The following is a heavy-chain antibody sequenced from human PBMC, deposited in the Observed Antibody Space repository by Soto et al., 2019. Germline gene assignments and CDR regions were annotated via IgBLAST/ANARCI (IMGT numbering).Heavy chain of an antibody. CDR3: ARSEDYTADNGYFYPLDF. D-gene: IGHD3-22*01. CDR2: ISSSSGYI. J-gene: IGHJ4*02. Sequence: PGGSLRLSCAASEFTFSRYNMHWVRQAPGKGLEWVSLISSSSGYIYYADSVKGRFTISRDNAKNSLYLQMNSLRSEGTAVYYCARSEDYTADNGYFYPLDFWGQGTLVTVSS. V-gene: IGHV3-21*01. CDR1: EFTFSRYN.